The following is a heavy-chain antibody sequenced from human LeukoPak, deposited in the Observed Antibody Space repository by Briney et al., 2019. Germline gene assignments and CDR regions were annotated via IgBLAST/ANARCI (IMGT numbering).Heavy chain of an antibody. CDR2: INPSGGST. Sequence: ASVKVSCKASGYTFTSYYMHWVRQAPGQGLEWMGIINPSGGSTSYAQRFQGRVTMTRDMSTSTVYMELSSLRSEDTAVYYCARARGHSGSYRYYFDYWGQGTLVTVSS. CDR3: ARARGHSGSYRYYFDY. D-gene: IGHD1-26*01. V-gene: IGHV1-46*01. J-gene: IGHJ4*02. CDR1: GYTFTSYY.